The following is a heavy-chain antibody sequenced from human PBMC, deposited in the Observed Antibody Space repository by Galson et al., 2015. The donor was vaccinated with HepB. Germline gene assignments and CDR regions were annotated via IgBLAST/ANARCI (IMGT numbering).Heavy chain of an antibody. CDR3: ARNIILERFFQDSSGWFDP. V-gene: IGHV4-39*01. CDR2: IYSTGTT. D-gene: IGHD3-3*01. J-gene: IGHJ5*02. CDR1: GGSISSSSFY. Sequence: SETLSLTCTVSGGSISSSSFYWGWIRQPPGKGLEWIGNIYSTGTTYYNPSLRSRVTISVDTSKNQFSLKLTSVTAADTAMYYCARNIILERFFQDSSGWFDPWGQGTLVTVSS.